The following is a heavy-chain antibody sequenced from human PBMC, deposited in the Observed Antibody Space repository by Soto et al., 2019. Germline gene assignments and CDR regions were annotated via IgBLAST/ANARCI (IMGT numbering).Heavy chain of an antibody. D-gene: IGHD2-21*02. CDR2: IYYSGSA. CDR3: ARWTYCGGDCYWLDF. Sequence: SETLSLTCTISGGSISGFYWGWIRQPPGKGLEWIGNIYYSGSANYDPSLRSRITISLNTSKNQFSLNLNSVTAADTAIYYCARWTYCGGDCYWLDFWGQGTLVTVSS. J-gene: IGHJ4*02. V-gene: IGHV4-59*01. CDR1: GGSISGFY.